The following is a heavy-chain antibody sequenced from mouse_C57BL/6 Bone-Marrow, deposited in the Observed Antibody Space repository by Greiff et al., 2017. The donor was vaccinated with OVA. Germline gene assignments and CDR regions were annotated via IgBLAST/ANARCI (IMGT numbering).Heavy chain of an antibody. Sequence: QVHVKQSGAELARPGASVKLSCKASGYTFTSYGISWVKQRTGQGLEWIGEIYPRSGNTYYNEKFKGKATLTADKSSSTAYMELRSLTSEDSAVYFCASTVVRNYWGQGTTLTVSS. V-gene: IGHV1-81*01. CDR1: GYTFTSYG. CDR2: IYPRSGNT. D-gene: IGHD1-1*01. CDR3: ASTVVRNY. J-gene: IGHJ2*01.